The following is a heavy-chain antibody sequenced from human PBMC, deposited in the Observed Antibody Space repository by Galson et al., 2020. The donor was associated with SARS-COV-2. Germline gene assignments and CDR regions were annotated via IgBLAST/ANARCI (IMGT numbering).Heavy chain of an antibody. J-gene: IGHJ6*02. D-gene: IGHD3-3*01. CDR3: ARAIFGGYYYGMDV. V-gene: IGHV3-30-3*01. CDR1: GFTFSSYA. CDR2: ISYDGSNK. Sequence: GESLKISCAASGFTFSSYAMHWVRQAPGKGLEWVAVISYDGSNKYYADSVKGRFTISRDNSKNTLYLQMNSLRAEDTAVYYCARAIFGGYYYGMDVWGQGTTVTVSS.